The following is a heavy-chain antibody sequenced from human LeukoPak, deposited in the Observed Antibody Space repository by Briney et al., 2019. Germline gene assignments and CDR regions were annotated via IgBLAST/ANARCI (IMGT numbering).Heavy chain of an antibody. CDR3: ARDYGGNSRAFDI. CDR2: IYYSGST. J-gene: IGHJ3*02. V-gene: IGHV4-59*01. Sequence: SETLSLTCTVSGDSISSYYWSWIRQPPGKGLEWIGYIYYSGSTNYNPSLKSRVTISVDTSKNQFSLKLSSVTAADTAVYYCARDYGGNSRAFDIWGQGTMVTVSS. CDR1: GDSISSYY. D-gene: IGHD4-23*01.